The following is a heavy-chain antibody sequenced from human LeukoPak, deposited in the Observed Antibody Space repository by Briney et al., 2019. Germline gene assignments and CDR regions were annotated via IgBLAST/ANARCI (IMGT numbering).Heavy chain of an antibody. Sequence: GRSLRLSCAASGFTFDNYAMHWVRHAPGEGLEWVSGIAWNSGNTDFADSVKGRFTISRDNAENSLSLQMNSLTPEDTAFYFCAKDMNSYGSGSSYNPWGPFDSWGQGTLVTVSS. V-gene: IGHV3-9*01. J-gene: IGHJ4*02. CDR2: IAWNSGNT. CDR3: AKDMNSYGSGSSYNPWGPFDS. D-gene: IGHD3-10*01. CDR1: GFTFDNYA.